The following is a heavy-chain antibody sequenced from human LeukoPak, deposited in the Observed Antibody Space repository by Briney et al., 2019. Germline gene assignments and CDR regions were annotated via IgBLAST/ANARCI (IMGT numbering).Heavy chain of an antibody. Sequence: GGSLRLSCTASGFTFNSYAIHWVRQAPGKGLEWVAVISYDGSNKYYAESVKGRFTISRDNSKNTQYLQLNSLRPDDTAVYYCARDQLAYSGYDTLFDYWGQGTLVTVSS. V-gene: IGHV3-30*04. CDR3: ARDQLAYSGYDTLFDY. J-gene: IGHJ4*02. D-gene: IGHD5-12*01. CDR2: ISYDGSNK. CDR1: GFTFNSYA.